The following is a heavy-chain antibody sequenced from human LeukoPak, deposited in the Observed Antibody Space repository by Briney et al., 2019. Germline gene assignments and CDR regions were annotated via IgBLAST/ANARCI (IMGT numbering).Heavy chain of an antibody. J-gene: IGHJ5*02. CDR1: GGSISSGGYS. V-gene: IGHV4-30-2*01. CDR2: IYHSGST. Sequence: PSETLSLTCAVSGGSISSGGYSWSWIRQPPGKGLEWIGYIYHSGSTYYNPSLKSRVTISVDKSKNQFSLKLSSVTAADTAVYYCARGVPHHWFDPWGQGTLVTVSS. CDR3: ARGVPHHWFDP. D-gene: IGHD3-10*01.